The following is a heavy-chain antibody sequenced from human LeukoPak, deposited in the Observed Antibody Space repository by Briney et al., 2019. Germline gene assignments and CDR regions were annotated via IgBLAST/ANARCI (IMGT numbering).Heavy chain of an antibody. V-gene: IGHV3-33*01. D-gene: IGHD2-15*01. CDR1: GFTFSSYG. CDR2: IWYDGSNK. CDR3: ARARGYCSGGSCPALGGMDV. J-gene: IGHJ6*04. Sequence: GGSLRLSCAASGFTFSSYGMHWVRQAPGKGVEWVAVIWYDGSNKYYADSVKGRFNISRDNSKKTLYLQMNSLRAEDTAVYYCARARGYCSGGSCPALGGMDVWGKGTTVTVSS.